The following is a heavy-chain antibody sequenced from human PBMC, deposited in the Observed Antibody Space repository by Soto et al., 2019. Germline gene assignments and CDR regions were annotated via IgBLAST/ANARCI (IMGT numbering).Heavy chain of an antibody. CDR2: ISAHNGNK. Sequence: QLVQSGAEVKKPGASVKVSCKASGYRFSNYDISWVRQAPGQGLEWMAWISAHNGNKHYAEKFQGRVSTTTDTSTSTAYMEVRTLKTDDTAVYYCARGLLAYFGMDVWGLGTTVTVS. CDR3: ARGLLAYFGMDV. CDR1: GYRFSNYD. V-gene: IGHV1-18*01. D-gene: IGHD1-26*01. J-gene: IGHJ6*02.